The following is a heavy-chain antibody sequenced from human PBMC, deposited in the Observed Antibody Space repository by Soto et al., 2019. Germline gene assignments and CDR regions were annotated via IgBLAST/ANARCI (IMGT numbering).Heavy chain of an antibody. Sequence: GGSLRLSCAASGFAFSSYAMSWVRRAPGKGLEWVAAINARGSLTYYADSVKGRFTISRDNSKNTLYLQMNSLRAEDTAVYYCARRRGSGIDYWGQGTLVTVSS. D-gene: IGHD2-15*01. CDR2: INARGSLT. J-gene: IGHJ4*02. CDR1: GFAFSSYA. V-gene: IGHV3-23*01. CDR3: ARRRGSGIDY.